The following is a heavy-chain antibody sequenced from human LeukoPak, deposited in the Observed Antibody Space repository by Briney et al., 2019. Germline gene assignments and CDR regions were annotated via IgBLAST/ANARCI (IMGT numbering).Heavy chain of an antibody. D-gene: IGHD6-19*01. CDR3: AKDSEQWLVLSPYYFDY. J-gene: IGHJ4*02. CDR1: GFTFSSYG. Sequence: GGSLRLSCAASGFTFSSYGMPWVRQAPGKGLEWVAVISYDGSNKYYADSVKGRFTISRDNSKNTLYLQMNSLRAEDTAVYYCAKDSEQWLVLSPYYFDYWGQGTLVTVSS. CDR2: ISYDGSNK. V-gene: IGHV3-30*18.